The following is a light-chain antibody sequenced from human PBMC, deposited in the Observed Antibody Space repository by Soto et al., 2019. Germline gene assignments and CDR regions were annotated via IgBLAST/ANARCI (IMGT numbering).Light chain of an antibody. CDR1: QSVSSSS. CDR3: QQYGTSPST. V-gene: IGKV3D-20*01. Sequence: EIVLTQSPATLSLSPGERATLSCGASQSVSSSSLAWYQQKPGLAPRLLIYDSSSRATGISGRFSGGGSGTDFTLTISRLEPEDFAVYYCQQYGTSPSTFGQGTRLEIK. J-gene: IGKJ5*01. CDR2: DSS.